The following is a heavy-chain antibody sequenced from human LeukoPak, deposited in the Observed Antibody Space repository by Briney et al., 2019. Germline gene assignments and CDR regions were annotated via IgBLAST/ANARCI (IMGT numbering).Heavy chain of an antibody. V-gene: IGHV3-66*01. J-gene: IGHJ2*01. Sequence: PGGSLRLSCAASGFTVSSNYMSWVRQAPGKGLEWVSVIYSGGSTYYADSVKGRFTISRDNSKNTLYLQMNSLRAEDTAVDYCARKNNDLDDLNDGGPEDWYFDLWGRGTLVTVSS. D-gene: IGHD1/OR15-1a*01. CDR3: ARKNNDLDDLNDGGPEDWYFDL. CDR1: GFTVSSNY. CDR2: IYSGGST.